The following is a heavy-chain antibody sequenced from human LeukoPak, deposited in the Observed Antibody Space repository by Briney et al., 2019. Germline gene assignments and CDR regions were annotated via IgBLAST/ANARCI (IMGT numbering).Heavy chain of an antibody. CDR1: GGSISSGGYY. CDR2: IYYSGST. J-gene: IGHJ6*03. Sequence: SQTLSLTCTVSGGSISSGGYYWSWIRQHPGKGLEWIGYIYYSGSTYYNPSLKSRVTISVDTSKNQFSLKLSSVTAADTAVYYCARVGHSTNNYYMDVWGKGTTVTVSS. V-gene: IGHV4-31*03. CDR3: ARVGHSTNNYYMDV. D-gene: IGHD2-2*01.